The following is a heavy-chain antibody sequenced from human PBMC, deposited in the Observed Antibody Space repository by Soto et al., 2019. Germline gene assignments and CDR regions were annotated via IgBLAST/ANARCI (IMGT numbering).Heavy chain of an antibody. D-gene: IGHD3-16*01. J-gene: IGHJ5*02. V-gene: IGHV3-11*01. CDR1: GIVFSDY. Sequence: QVQLVESGGGLVKPGGSLRLSCAASGIVFSDYMSWVRQAPGKGLEWLSYISGSGRTIYSADSVEGRFTISRDNATNSLYLQMNNVRTEDTAVSYCARLHFPWGWFDPWGQGTLVTVSS. CDR2: ISGSGRTI. CDR3: ARLHFPWGWFDP.